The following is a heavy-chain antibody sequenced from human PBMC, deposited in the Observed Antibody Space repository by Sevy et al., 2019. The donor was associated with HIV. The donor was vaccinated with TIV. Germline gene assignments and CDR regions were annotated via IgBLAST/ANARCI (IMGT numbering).Heavy chain of an antibody. V-gene: IGHV1-2*02. Sequence: ASVKVSCKASGYTFTGYYMHWVRQAPGQGLEWMGWINPNSGGTNYAQKFQGRVTMTRDTSISTAYMELSRLRSDDTAVYYWARNRGVIKGQFRFDIWGQGTMVTVSS. CDR2: INPNSGGT. D-gene: IGHD3-3*01. CDR3: ARNRGVIKGQFRFDI. CDR1: GYTFTGYY. J-gene: IGHJ3*02.